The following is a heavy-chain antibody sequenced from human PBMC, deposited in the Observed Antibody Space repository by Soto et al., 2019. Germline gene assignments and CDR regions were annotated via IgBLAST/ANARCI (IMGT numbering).Heavy chain of an antibody. CDR1: GYTFTGYY. CDR2: INPNSGGT. J-gene: IGHJ4*02. Sequence: QVQLVQSGAEVKKPGASVKVSCKASGYTFTGYYMHWVRQAPGQGLEWMGWINPNSGGTNYAQKFQGWVTMTRDTSISTAYMELSRLRSDDTAVYYCATGQQMATTGHYFDYWGQGTLVTVSS. CDR3: ATGQQMATTGHYFDY. D-gene: IGHD6-13*01. V-gene: IGHV1-2*04.